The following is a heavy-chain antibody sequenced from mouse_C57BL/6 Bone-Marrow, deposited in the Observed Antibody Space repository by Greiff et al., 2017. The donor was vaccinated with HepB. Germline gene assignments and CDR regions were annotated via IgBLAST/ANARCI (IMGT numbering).Heavy chain of an antibody. Sequence: EVKLMESGGGLVKPGGSLKLSCAASGFTFSSYAMSWVRQTPEKRLEWVATISDGGSYTYYPDNVKGRFTISRDNAKNNLYLQMSHLKSEDTAMYYCARGGVYDYDPYYFDYWGQGTTLTVSS. CDR1: GFTFSSYA. J-gene: IGHJ2*01. D-gene: IGHD2-4*01. V-gene: IGHV5-4*03. CDR2: ISDGGSYT. CDR3: ARGGVYDYDPYYFDY.